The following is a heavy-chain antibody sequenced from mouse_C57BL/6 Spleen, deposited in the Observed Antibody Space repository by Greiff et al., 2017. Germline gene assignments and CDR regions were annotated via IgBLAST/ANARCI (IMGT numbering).Heavy chain of an antibody. CDR1: GYTFTDYT. CDR3: AIHEGYYYGSSLYYAMDY. V-gene: IGHV1-62-2*01. J-gene: IGHJ4*01. D-gene: IGHD1-1*01. CDR2: FYPGSGSI. Sequence: QVQLKESGAELVKPGASVKLSCKASGYTFTDYTIHWVKQRSGQGLEWIGWFYPGSGSIKYNEKFKDKATLTAAKSSSTVYMELNRLTSEDSAVYFCAIHEGYYYGSSLYYAMDYWGQGTSVTVSS.